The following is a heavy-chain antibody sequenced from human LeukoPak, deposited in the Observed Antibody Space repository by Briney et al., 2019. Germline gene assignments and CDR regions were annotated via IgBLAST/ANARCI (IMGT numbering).Heavy chain of an antibody. Sequence: GGSLRLSCAASGFTFSIFAMSWVRQAPGKGVEWVSAISGSGGSPYYADSVKGRYTISRDNSKNTLYLQMNSLRAEDTAVYYCAKDSVYDYSGYDSDYYGMDVWCQGTTVTVSS. CDR1: GFTFSIFA. V-gene: IGHV3-23*01. D-gene: IGHD5-12*01. CDR3: AKDSVYDYSGYDSDYYGMDV. J-gene: IGHJ6*02. CDR2: ISGSGGSP.